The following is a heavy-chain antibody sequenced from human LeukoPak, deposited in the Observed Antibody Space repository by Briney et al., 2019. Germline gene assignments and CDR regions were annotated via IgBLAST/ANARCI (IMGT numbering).Heavy chain of an antibody. CDR2: IYYSGST. Sequence: PSETLSLTCTVSGGSISSSSYYWGWIRQPPGKGLEWIGSIYYSGSTYYNPSLKSRVTISVDTSKNQFSLKLSSVTAADTAVYYCARGSGTVGRNWFDPWGQGTLVTVSS. V-gene: IGHV4-39*07. D-gene: IGHD1-7*01. CDR1: GGSISSSSYY. J-gene: IGHJ5*02. CDR3: ARGSGTVGRNWFDP.